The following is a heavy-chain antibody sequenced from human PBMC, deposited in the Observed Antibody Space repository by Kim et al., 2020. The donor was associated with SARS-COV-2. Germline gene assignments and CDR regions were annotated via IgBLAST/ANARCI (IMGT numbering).Heavy chain of an antibody. J-gene: IGHJ4*02. CDR3: ARRTDYYDSRGFDY. Sequence: VDSVKGRFTISRDNAKNSLYLQMNSLRAEDTAVYYCARRTDYYDSRGFDYWGQGTLVTVSS. V-gene: IGHV3-7*03. D-gene: IGHD3-22*01.